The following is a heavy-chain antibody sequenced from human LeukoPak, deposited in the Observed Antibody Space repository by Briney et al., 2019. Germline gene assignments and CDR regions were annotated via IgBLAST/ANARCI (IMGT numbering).Heavy chain of an antibody. V-gene: IGHV3-74*01. CDR1: GFTFSNYW. CDR2: INSDGSST. D-gene: IGHD1-7*01. Sequence: GGSLRLSCVASGFTFSNYWMHWVRQAPGKGLVWVSRINSDGSSTNYADSVKGRFTISRDNAKNTLYLQMNSLRAEDTAVYYCAKSSILTGTTVYFDYWGQGTLVTVSS. J-gene: IGHJ4*02. CDR3: AKSSILTGTTVYFDY.